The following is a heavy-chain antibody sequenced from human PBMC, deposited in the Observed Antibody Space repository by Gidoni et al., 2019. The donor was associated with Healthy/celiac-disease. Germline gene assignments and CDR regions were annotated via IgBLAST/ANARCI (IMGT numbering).Heavy chain of an antibody. CDR1: GGSFSGYY. CDR3: ASPIVGATLDAFDI. J-gene: IGHJ3*02. Sequence: QVQLQQWGAGLLKPSETLSLTCAVYGGSFSGYYWSWIRQPPGKGLEWIGESNHSGSTNYNPSLKSRVTISVDTSKNQFSLKLSSVTAADTAVYYCASPIVGATLDAFDIWGQGTMVTVSS. V-gene: IGHV4-34*01. CDR2: SNHSGST. D-gene: IGHD1-26*01.